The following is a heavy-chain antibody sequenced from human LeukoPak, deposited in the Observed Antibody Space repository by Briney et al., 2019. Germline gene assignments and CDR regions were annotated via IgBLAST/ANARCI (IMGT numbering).Heavy chain of an antibody. CDR2: ISSSSSYI. CDR1: GFTFSSYS. D-gene: IGHD3-22*01. J-gene: IGHJ4*02. CDR3: ARDSPNDSSGPYDY. Sequence: GGSLRLSCAASGFTFSSYSMNWVRQAPGKGLEWVSSISSSSSYIYYADSVKGRFTISRDNAKNSLYLQMNSLRAEDTAVYYCARDSPNDSSGPYDYWGQGTLVTASS. V-gene: IGHV3-21*01.